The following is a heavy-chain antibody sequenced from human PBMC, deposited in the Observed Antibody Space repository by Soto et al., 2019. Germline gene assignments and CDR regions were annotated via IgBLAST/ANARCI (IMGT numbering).Heavy chain of an antibody. CDR1: GFTFTRYS. CDR2: ISSTTNYI. CDR3: PREAEDLTSNFDY. V-gene: IGHV3-21*06. Sequence: EVQLVESGGGLVKPGGSLRLSCAASGFTFTRYSMNWVRQGPGKRLEWVSSISSTTNYIYYGDSMKGRFTIARDTAKNSMDLEMNSLRAEDTAVYYCPREAEDLTSNFDYWGQGTLVTVSS. J-gene: IGHJ4*02.